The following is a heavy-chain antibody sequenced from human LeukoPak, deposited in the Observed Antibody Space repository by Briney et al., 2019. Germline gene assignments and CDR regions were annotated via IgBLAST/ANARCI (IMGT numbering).Heavy chain of an antibody. J-gene: IGHJ4*02. CDR2: IYPVDSDT. Sequence: WMGIIYPVDSDTRYSPSFQGQVTISADKSISTAYLQWSSLKASDTAMYYCARRGWTLFDYWGQGTLVTVSS. D-gene: IGHD2-15*01. V-gene: IGHV5-51*01. CDR3: ARRGWTLFDY.